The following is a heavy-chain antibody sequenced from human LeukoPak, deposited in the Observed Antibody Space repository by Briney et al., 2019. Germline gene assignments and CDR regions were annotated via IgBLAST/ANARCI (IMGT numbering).Heavy chain of an antibody. V-gene: IGHV3-23*01. D-gene: IGHD6-13*01. CDR2: ISGSGYTT. Sequence: PGGSLRLSCVASGFTFSSFAINWVRQAPGKGLEWVAGISGSGYTTYYPDPVRGRFSISRDNSRNTLSLQMTSLRAEDTAVYYCAKLGSSWTRSITLDYWGQRTLVTVSS. CDR1: GFTFSSFA. J-gene: IGHJ4*02. CDR3: AKLGSSWTRSITLDY.